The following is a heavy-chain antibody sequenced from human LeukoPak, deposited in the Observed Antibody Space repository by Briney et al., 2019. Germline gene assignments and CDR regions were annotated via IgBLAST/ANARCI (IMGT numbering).Heavy chain of an antibody. CDR1: GFTFSSYA. J-gene: IGHJ5*02. CDR2: ISGSGGST. Sequence: GGSLRLSCAASGFTFSSYAMSWVRQVPGKGLEWVSAISGSGGSTYYADSVKGRFTISRDNSKNTYLQMNSLRAEDTAVYYCAKYSSSWYERDWFDPWGQGTLVTVSS. D-gene: IGHD6-13*01. CDR3: AKYSSSWYERDWFDP. V-gene: IGHV3-23*01.